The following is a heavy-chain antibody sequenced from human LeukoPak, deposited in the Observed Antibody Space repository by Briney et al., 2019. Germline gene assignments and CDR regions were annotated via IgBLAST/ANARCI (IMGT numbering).Heavy chain of an antibody. V-gene: IGHV3-30-3*01. Sequence: GGSLRLSCAASGFTFSSYAMHWVRQAPGRGLEWVAVISYDGINKYYAESVKGRFTISRDNSESTLHLQMNSLGAEDTAVYYCARDRWANSGSFFRYYYYGMDVWGQGTTVTVSS. D-gene: IGHD3-22*01. CDR2: ISYDGINK. J-gene: IGHJ6*02. CDR1: GFTFSSYA. CDR3: ARDRWANSGSFFRYYYYGMDV.